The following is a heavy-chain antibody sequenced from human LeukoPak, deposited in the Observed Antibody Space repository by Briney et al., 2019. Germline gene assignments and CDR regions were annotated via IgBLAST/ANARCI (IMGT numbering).Heavy chain of an antibody. CDR3: ARALYCSSTSCYEVPENDY. J-gene: IGHJ4*02. CDR2: INPNSGGT. D-gene: IGHD2-2*01. Sequence: GASVKVSCKASGYTFTGYYMHWVRQAPGQGLEWMGWINPNSGGTNYAQKFRGRVTMTRDTSISTAYMELSRLRSDDTAVYYCARALYCSSTSCYEVPENDYWGQRTLVTVSS. CDR1: GYTFTGYY. V-gene: IGHV1-2*02.